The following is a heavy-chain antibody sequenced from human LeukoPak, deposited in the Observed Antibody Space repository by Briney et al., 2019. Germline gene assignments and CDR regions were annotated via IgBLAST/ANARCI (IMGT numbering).Heavy chain of an antibody. Sequence: PGGSLRLSCAASGFTFSSYSMNWVRQAPGKGLEWVSSISSSSSYRYYADSVKGRFTISRDNAKNSLYLQMNSLRAEDTAVYYCARDNYYGSGYEYFQHWGQGNLVTVSS. D-gene: IGHD3-10*01. V-gene: IGHV3-21*01. CDR2: ISSSSSYR. CDR1: GFTFSSYS. J-gene: IGHJ1*01. CDR3: ARDNYYGSGYEYFQH.